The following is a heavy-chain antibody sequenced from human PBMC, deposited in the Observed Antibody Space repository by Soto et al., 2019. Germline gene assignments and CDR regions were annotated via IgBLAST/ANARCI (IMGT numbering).Heavy chain of an antibody. CDR1: GGTFSSYA. CDR3: ARRQSNYEFEGYDYYYGMDV. J-gene: IGHJ6*02. CDR2: IIPIFGTA. Sequence: QVQLVQSGAEVKKPGASVKVSCKASGGTFSSYAISWVRQAPGQGLEWMGGIIPIFGTANYAQKFQGRVTITADESTSTAYMELSSLRSEDTAVYYCARRQSNYEFEGYDYYYGMDVWGQGTTVTVSS. D-gene: IGHD4-4*01. V-gene: IGHV1-69*01.